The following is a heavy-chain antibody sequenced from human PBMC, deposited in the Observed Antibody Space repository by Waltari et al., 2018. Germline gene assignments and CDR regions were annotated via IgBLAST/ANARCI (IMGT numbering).Heavy chain of an antibody. D-gene: IGHD1-7*01. J-gene: IGHJ6*02. CDR2: MNRNRGNT. CDR3: ARVMYNWNYDPRRYYYYGMDV. CDR1: GYTFTSYD. Sequence: QVQLVQSGAEVKKPGASVKVSCKASGYTFTSYDINWVRQATGQGLEWMGWMNRNRGNTGYAQKFQGRVTMTRNPSISTAYMELSSRRSEDTAVDYCARVMYNWNYDPRRYYYYGMDVWGQGTTVTVSS. V-gene: IGHV1-8*02.